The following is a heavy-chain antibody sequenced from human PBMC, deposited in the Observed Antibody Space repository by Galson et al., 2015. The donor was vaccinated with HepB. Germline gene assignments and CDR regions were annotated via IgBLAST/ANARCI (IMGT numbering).Heavy chain of an antibody. CDR1: GGSISSYY. Sequence: ETLSLTCTVSGGSISSYYWSWIRQPPGKGLEWIGYIYHSGSTNYNPSLKSRVTISVDTSKNQFSLKLRSATAADTAVYYCARGDYYGSGSYSLFDYWGQGTLVTVSS. CDR3: ARGDYYGSGSYSLFDY. D-gene: IGHD3-10*01. CDR2: IYHSGST. J-gene: IGHJ4*02. V-gene: IGHV4-59*01.